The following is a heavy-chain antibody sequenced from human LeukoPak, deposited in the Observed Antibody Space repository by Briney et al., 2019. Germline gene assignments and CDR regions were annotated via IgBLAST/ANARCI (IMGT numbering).Heavy chain of an antibody. J-gene: IGHJ4*02. V-gene: IGHV3-11*04. CDR2: ISSSGSTI. Sequence: GGSLRLSCAASGFTFSDYYMSWIRQAPGKGLEWVSYISSSGSTIYYADSVKGRFTISRDNAKSTLYLQMNSLRAEDTAVYYCAREATPGVPRGLLLWGQGTLVTVSS. CDR3: AREATPGVPRGLLL. D-gene: IGHD3-22*01. CDR1: GFTFSDYY.